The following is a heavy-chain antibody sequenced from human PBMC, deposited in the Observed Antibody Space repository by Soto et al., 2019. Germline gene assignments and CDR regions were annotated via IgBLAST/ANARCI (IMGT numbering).Heavy chain of an antibody. CDR3: AREGEMPYYYYGLDV. V-gene: IGHV1-18*01. D-gene: IGHD3-16*01. J-gene: IGHJ6*02. Sequence: GASVKVSCKASGYTFTTYGISWVRQDHEQGLEWMGWISGYNGHTKYAQKFQGRVTMTTDTSTSTVYMDLRSLRSDDTAVYYCAREGEMPYYYYGLDVWGQGTTVTVSS. CDR1: GYTFTTYG. CDR2: ISGYNGHT.